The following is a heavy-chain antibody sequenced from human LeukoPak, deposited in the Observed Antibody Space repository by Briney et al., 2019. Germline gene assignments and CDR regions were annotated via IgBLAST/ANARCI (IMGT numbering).Heavy chain of an antibody. CDR2: ISSNEYDT. CDR1: GFTFSAYF. Sequence: GGSLRLSCSASGFTFSAYFMHWVRQAPGKGLEYVSSISSNEYDTYYADSVKGRFTISRDNSKNTLFLQMSSLRAEDTATYYCIRDFRSADLWGQGTLVTVTS. J-gene: IGHJ5*02. V-gene: IGHV3-64D*06. CDR3: IRDFRSADL.